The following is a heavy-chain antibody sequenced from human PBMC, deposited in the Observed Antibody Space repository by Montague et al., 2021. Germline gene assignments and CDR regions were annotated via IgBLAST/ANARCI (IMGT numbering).Heavy chain of an antibody. CDR3: ARAAQRYYYYYMDV. D-gene: IGHD1-1*01. J-gene: IGHJ6*03. CDR1: GYTFTSYD. Sequence: LVKVSCKASGYTFTSYDINWVRQATGQGLEWMGWMNPNSGNTGYAQKFQGRVTMTRKTSISTAYMELSSLRSEDTAVYYCARAAQRYYYYYMDVWGIGTTVTVSS. CDR2: MNPNSGNT. V-gene: IGHV1-8*01.